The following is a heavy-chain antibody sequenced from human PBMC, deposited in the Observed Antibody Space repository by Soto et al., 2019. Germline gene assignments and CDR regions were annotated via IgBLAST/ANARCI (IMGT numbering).Heavy chain of an antibody. CDR1: GGTFSSYA. V-gene: IGHV1-69*06. J-gene: IGHJ3*01. CDR2: IIPIFGTT. Sequence: ASVKVSCKASGGTFSSYAISWVRQAPGQGLEWMGGIIPIFGTTNYAQKFQGRVTITADKSTSTAYMELSSLRSEDTAVYYCARDRRGLHATSDAFDLCGKGTIV. D-gene: IGHD2-15*01. CDR3: ARDRRGLHATSDAFDL.